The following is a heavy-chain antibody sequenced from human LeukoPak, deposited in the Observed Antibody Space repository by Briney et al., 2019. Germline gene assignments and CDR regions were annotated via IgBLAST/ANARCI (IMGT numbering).Heavy chain of an antibody. J-gene: IGHJ6*02. CDR3: ARYLSYYYGMDV. Sequence: NPSETLSLTCTVSGGSISSYYWSWIRQPPGKGLEWIGYIYYSGSTNYNPSLKSRVTISVDTSKNQFSLKLSSVTAADTAVYYCARYLSYYYGMDVWGQGTTVTVSS. CDR2: IYYSGST. CDR1: GGSISSYY. V-gene: IGHV4-59*01.